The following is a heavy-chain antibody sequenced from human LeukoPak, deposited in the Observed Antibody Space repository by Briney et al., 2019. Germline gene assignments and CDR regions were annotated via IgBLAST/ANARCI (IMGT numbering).Heavy chain of an antibody. CDR1: GFPFRDYY. Sequence: GGSLRLSCAASGFPFRDYYMTWIRQAPGKGLEWISYISRSGDTLYYADSVEGRFTISRDNAKNSLFLQMNSLRAEDTAVYYCARDWQFSGMDVWGQGTTVTVSS. CDR3: ARDWQFSGMDV. J-gene: IGHJ6*02. V-gene: IGHV3-11*01. D-gene: IGHD6-19*01. CDR2: ISRSGDTL.